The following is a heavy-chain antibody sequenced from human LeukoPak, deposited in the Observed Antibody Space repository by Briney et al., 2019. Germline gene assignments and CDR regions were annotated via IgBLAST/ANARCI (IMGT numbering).Heavy chain of an antibody. CDR2: INNGGIT. D-gene: IGHD1-26*01. CDR1: GESFSAYY. J-gene: IGHJ4*02. Sequence: SETLSLTCAVYGESFSAYYWSWIRQPPGKGLEWIGEINNGGITNYNPSLKSRVTISLDTSKNQFSLRLSSVTAADTAVYYCASGSGSYYEGYFDSWGQGTLVTVSS. CDR3: ASGSGSYYEGYFDS. V-gene: IGHV4-34*01.